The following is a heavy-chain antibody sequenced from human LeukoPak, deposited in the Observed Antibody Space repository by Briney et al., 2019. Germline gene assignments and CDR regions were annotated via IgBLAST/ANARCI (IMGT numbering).Heavy chain of an antibody. J-gene: IGHJ4*02. V-gene: IGHV4-34*01. D-gene: IGHD2-15*01. Sequence: LETLSLTCAVYGGSFSGYYWSWIRQPPGKGLEWIGEINHSGSTNYNPSLKSRVTISVDTSKNQFSLKLSSVTAADTAVYYCARVRCGGSSHFDYWGQGTLVTVSS. CDR1: GGSFSGYY. CDR2: INHSGST. CDR3: ARVRCGGSSHFDY.